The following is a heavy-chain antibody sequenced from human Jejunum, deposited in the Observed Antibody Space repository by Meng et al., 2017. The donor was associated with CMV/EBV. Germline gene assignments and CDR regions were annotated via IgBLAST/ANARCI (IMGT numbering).Heavy chain of an antibody. Sequence: AASGFHFSSNSMTWVRQAPGKGLEWVANIKGDGSEKYYVDSVKGRFTISRDNAKNSLYLEMNSLRVEDTAVYYCARMGYGFEFFDIWGQGTMVTVSS. CDR2: IKGDGSEK. CDR3: ARMGYGFEFFDI. V-gene: IGHV3-7*01. J-gene: IGHJ3*02. CDR1: GFHFSSNS. D-gene: IGHD5-12*01.